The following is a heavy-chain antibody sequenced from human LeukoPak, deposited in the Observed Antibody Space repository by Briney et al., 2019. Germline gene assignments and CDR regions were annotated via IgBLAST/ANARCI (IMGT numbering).Heavy chain of an antibody. CDR2: IYYSGST. V-gene: IGHV4-39*01. D-gene: IGHD5-24*01. CDR3: ASLDRRDGYNSVDY. CDR1: GGSISSSSYY. Sequence: SETLSLTCTVSGGSISSSSYYWGWIRQPPGKRLEWIGSIYYSGSTYYNPSLKSRVTISVDTSKNQFSLKLSSVTAADTAVYYCASLDRRDGYNSVDYWGQGTLVTVSS. J-gene: IGHJ4*02.